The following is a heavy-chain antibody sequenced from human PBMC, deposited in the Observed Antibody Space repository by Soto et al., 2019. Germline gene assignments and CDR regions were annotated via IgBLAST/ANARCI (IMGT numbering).Heavy chain of an antibody. CDR3: ARDLPIVGTTTWDY. J-gene: IGHJ4*02. CDR1: GYTFTGYY. Sequence: QVQLVQSGAEVKKSGASVMVSCKASGYTFTGYYLHWVRHTPGQGLEWMGWINPNNGGTNYVQKFQGRVTMTRDTSISTAYMALRRLTSDDTAVYYCARDLPIVGTTTWDYWGQGTLVTVSS. V-gene: IGHV1-2*02. D-gene: IGHD1-26*01. CDR2: INPNNGGT.